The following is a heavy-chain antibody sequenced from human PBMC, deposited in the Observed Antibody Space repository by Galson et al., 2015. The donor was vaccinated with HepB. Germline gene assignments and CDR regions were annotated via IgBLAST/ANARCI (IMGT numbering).Heavy chain of an antibody. V-gene: IGHV3-33*01. Sequence: SLRLSCAASGVTFSRFGMHWVRQAPGKGLEWVAGTWHDGSKKFYVDSVKGRFTISRDNSKSVLYLQMNSLRPEDTAMYYCARDGSGNTPYSYFDPWGQGTLVTVSS. CDR2: TWHDGSKK. J-gene: IGHJ4*02. CDR1: GVTFSRFG. CDR3: ARDGSGNTPYSYFDP. D-gene: IGHD5-18*01.